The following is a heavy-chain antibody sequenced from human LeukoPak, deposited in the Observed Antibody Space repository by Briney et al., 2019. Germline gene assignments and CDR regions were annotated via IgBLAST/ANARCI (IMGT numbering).Heavy chain of an antibody. Sequence: GGSLRLSCAASGFTFSNYWMHWVRQAPGKGLVWVSRINSDGINTSYADSVKGRFTISRDNAKNTLNLQMNSLRAEDTAVYYCARSSSWYTGLDYWGQGTLVTVSS. CDR3: ARSSSWYTGLDY. D-gene: IGHD6-13*01. V-gene: IGHV3-74*01. J-gene: IGHJ4*02. CDR1: GFTFSNYW. CDR2: INSDGINT.